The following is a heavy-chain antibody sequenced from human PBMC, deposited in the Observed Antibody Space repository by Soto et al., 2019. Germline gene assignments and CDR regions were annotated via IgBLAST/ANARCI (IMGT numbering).Heavy chain of an antibody. CDR2: ISAYNSNT. D-gene: IGHD3-22*01. CDR3: ARAQDRNWFDP. J-gene: IGHJ5*02. V-gene: IGHV1-18*01. Sequence: ASVKVSCKTSGYTFTSYGISWVRQAPGQGLEWMGWISAYNSNTNYAQKLQGRVTMTTDTSTSTAYMELRSLRFDDTAVYYCARAQDRNWFDPWGQGTLVTVSS. CDR1: GYTFTSYG.